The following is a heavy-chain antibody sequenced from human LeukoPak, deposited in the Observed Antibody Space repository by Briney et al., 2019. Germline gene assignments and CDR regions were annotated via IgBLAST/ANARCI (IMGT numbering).Heavy chain of an antibody. CDR1: GGSISTYY. Sequence: SETLSLTCTVSGGSISTYYWTWIRQPPGKGLEWIGYIYYTGSTNYNPSLKSRVTISVDTSKNQFSLNLSSVTAADTAVYYCARGNSYYDSSDYFPWESFQHWGQGTLVTVSS. D-gene: IGHD3-22*01. CDR2: IYYTGST. CDR3: ARGNSYYDSSDYFPWESFQH. J-gene: IGHJ1*01. V-gene: IGHV4-59*01.